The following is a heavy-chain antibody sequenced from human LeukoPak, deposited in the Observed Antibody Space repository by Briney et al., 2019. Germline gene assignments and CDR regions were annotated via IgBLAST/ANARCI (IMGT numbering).Heavy chain of an antibody. Sequence: GGSLRLSCAASGFIFSGSVTHWVRQAPGKGLEWVAVLSYDGTNEYYGDSVKGRFIISRDNSKNTLYLHMNSLRHDDTAVYYCAKDSGGSVLEDWGHGSLVIVSS. V-gene: IGHV3-30*18. CDR3: AKDSGGSVLED. J-gene: IGHJ4*01. D-gene: IGHD2-15*01. CDR1: GFIFSGSV. CDR2: LSYDGTNE.